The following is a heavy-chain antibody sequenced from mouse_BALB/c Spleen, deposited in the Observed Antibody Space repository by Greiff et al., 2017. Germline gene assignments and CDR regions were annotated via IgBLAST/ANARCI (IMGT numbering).Heavy chain of an antibody. J-gene: IGHJ4*01. D-gene: IGHD1-1*01. CDR1: GYTFTDYA. CDR2: ISTYYGDA. CDR3: ARFPSYYGSAMDY. V-gene: IGHV1S137*01. Sequence: VQLQQSGAELVRPGVSVKISCKGSGYTFTDYAMPWVKQSHAKSLEWIGVISTYYGDASYNQKFKGKATMTVDKSSSTAYMELARLTSEDSAIYYCARFPSYYGSAMDYWGQGTSVTVSA.